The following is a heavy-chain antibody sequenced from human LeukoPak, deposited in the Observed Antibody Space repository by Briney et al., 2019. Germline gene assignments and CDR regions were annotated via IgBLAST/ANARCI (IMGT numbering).Heavy chain of an antibody. D-gene: IGHD6-13*01. CDR2: IRYDGSNK. V-gene: IGHV3-30*02. J-gene: IGHJ5*02. Sequence: GGSLRLSCAASGFTFSSYGMHWARQAPGKGLEWVAFIRYDGSNKCYADSVKGRFTISRDNSKNTLYLQMNSLRAEDTAVYYCAKTKYSSSWDANWFDPWGQGTLVTVSS. CDR3: AKTKYSSSWDANWFDP. CDR1: GFTFSSYG.